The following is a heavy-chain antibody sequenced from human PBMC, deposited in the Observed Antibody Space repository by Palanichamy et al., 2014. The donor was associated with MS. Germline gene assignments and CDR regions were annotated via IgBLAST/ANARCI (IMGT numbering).Heavy chain of an antibody. Sequence: QADLVQSGAEVREPGSSVKISCTGSGGAFSSFGVTWVRQAPGLGLEWVGGIIPLFGKTEYGQKFRSRVKITAEEATRTVYMELSGLRKEDTAVYFCARDYAAQLRFLRWALATWGQGTTVIVS. J-gene: IGHJ3*01. V-gene: IGHV1-69*01. D-gene: IGHD2-21*01. CDR1: GGAFSSFG. CDR2: IIPLFGKT. CDR3: ARDYAAQLRFLRWALAT.